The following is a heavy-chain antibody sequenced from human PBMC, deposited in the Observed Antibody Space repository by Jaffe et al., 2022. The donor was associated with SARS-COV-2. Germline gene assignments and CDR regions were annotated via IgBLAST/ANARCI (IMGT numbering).Heavy chain of an antibody. CDR1: GFSFGGYA. J-gene: IGHJ4*02. CDR2: ISGSGAST. V-gene: IGHV3-23*04. CDR3: AKGSRGYSNYYFDY. Sequence: EVQLVETGGGLVQPGGSLRLSCAASGFSFGGYAMNWVRQAPGKGLEWVSSISGSGASTYYTDSVRGRFTISRDSSQNTLYLQMNSLRAEDTAVYYCAKGSRGYSNYYFDYWGQGTLVTVSS. D-gene: IGHD5-12*01.